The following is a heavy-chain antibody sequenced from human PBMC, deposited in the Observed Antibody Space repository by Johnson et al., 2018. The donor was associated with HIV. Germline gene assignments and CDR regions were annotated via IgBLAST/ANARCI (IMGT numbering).Heavy chain of an antibody. CDR3: ARGMSSGPWAGGDAFDI. D-gene: IGHD3-22*01. CDR2: IAHDGDNE. Sequence: QVQLVESGGGVVQPGGSLRLSCAASGFTFADYGMHWVRQPPGKGLEWVAFIAHDGDNEYYADSVKGRFTVSRDHSKNTLYLQMNSLSAEDTAVYYCARGMSSGPWAGGDAFDIWGQGTMVTVSS. J-gene: IGHJ3*02. V-gene: IGHV3-30*19. CDR1: GFTFADYG.